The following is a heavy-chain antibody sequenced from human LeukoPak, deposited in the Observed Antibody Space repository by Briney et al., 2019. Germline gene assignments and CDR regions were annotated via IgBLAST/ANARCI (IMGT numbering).Heavy chain of an antibody. J-gene: IGHJ4*02. CDR3: AREYSDILTGYYLFDS. D-gene: IGHD3-9*01. V-gene: IGHV4-31*03. CDR2: IFYSGST. CDR1: GGSINSGVYY. Sequence: SETLPLTCTVSGGSINSGVYYWSWIRQYPGKGLEWIGSIFYSGSTYYNPSRKSRFTISVDTSKNQFSLKLSSVTAADTAVYYCAREYSDILTGYYLFDSWGQGTLVTVSS.